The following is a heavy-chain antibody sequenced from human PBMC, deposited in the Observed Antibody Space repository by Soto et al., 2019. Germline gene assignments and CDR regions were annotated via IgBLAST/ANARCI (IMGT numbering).Heavy chain of an antibody. J-gene: IGHJ6*02. V-gene: IGHV5-51*01. CDR1: GYSFTSYW. CDR2: IYPGDSDT. CDR3: ARNKRYSSGWPQFDYGMDV. D-gene: IGHD6-19*01. Sequence: GESLKISCKGSGYSFTSYWIGWVRQMPGKGLEWMGIIYPGDSDTRYSPSFQGQVTISADKSISTAYLQWSSLKASDTAMYYCARNKRYSSGWPQFDYGMDVWGQGTTVTVSS.